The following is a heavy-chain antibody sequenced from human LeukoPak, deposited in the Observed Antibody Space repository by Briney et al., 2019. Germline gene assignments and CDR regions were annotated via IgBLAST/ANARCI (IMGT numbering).Heavy chain of an antibody. D-gene: IGHD1-1*01. J-gene: IGHJ5*02. CDR2: IYHSGST. CDR3: ARHAEYNWNDVWFDP. Sequence: SETLSLTCAVSGYSISSGYYWGWIRQPPGKGLEGIGSIYHSGSTYYNPSLKSRVTISVDTSKNQFSLKLSSVTAADTAVYYCARHAEYNWNDVWFDPWGQGTLVTVSS. V-gene: IGHV4-38-2*01. CDR1: GYSISSGYY.